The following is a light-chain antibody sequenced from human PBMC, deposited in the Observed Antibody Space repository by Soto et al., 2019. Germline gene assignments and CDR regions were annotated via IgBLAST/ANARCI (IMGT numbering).Light chain of an antibody. V-gene: IGKV3-11*01. Sequence: ETVLTQSPATLSLSPGERATLSCRASQGVGTYLAWYQQRPGQAPRLLIYDASERATGIPARFSGSGSGTEFTLTISSLQSEDFAVYYCQQYNNWPPITFGQGTRLEIK. CDR1: QGVGTY. CDR3: QQYNNWPPIT. CDR2: DAS. J-gene: IGKJ5*01.